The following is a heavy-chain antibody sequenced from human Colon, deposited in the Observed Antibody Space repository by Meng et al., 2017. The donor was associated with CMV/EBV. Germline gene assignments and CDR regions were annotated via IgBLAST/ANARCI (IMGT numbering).Heavy chain of an antibody. CDR2: IIPQLGTT. J-gene: IGHJ6*02. V-gene: IGHV1-69*06. CDR1: NNV. Sequence: NNVIVWVRQAPGQGLEWMGGIIPQLGTTNYAQKFQDRLTLTADKSSNTAYLELSSLTSDDTAIYFCARDPQLQSTYGLDYYNIMDVWGQGTTVTVSS. CDR3: ARDPQLQSTYGLDYYNIMDV. D-gene: IGHD3-10*01.